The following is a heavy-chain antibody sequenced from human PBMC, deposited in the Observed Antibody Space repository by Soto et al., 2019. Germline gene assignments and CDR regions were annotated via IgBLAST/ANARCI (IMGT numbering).Heavy chain of an antibody. Sequence: QVQLQESGPGLVKPSETLSLTCTVSSDSIAGENWWSWVRQPPGLGLEWIGEVFHTGGTNYNPSLKSRVTMEVDKSKNHFSLKLISATAADTAVYYCARVFSSGSGWMYYFDFWGQGTLVSVSS. D-gene: IGHD6-19*01. V-gene: IGHV4-4*02. CDR1: SDSIAGENW. CDR3: ARVFSSGSGWMYYFDF. J-gene: IGHJ4*02. CDR2: VFHTGGT.